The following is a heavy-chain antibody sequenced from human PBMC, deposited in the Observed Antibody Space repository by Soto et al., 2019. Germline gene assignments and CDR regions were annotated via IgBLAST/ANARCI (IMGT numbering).Heavy chain of an antibody. V-gene: IGHV3-30-3*01. Sequence: QVQLVESGGGVVQPGRSLRLSCAASGFTFSSYAMHWVRQAPGKGLEWVAVISYDGSNKYYADSVKGRFTIYRDNSKNTLYLQMNSLRAEDTAVYYCARAGGSTGLDYWGQGTLVTVSS. J-gene: IGHJ4*02. D-gene: IGHD2-15*01. CDR2: ISYDGSNK. CDR1: GFTFSSYA. CDR3: ARAGGSTGLDY.